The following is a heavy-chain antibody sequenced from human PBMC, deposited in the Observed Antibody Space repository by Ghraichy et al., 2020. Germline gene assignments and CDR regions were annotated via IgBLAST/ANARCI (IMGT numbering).Heavy chain of an antibody. CDR1: GGSISSHY. V-gene: IGHV4-59*11. CDR2: IYYSGST. J-gene: IGHJ6*03. CDR3: ARDLRIAARPPFYYYYMDV. Sequence: SETLSLTCTVSGGSISSHYWSWIRQPPGKGLEWIGYIYYSGSTNYNPSLKSRVTISVDTSKNQFSLKLSSVTAADTAVYYCARDLRIAARPPFYYYYMDVWGKGTTVTVSS. D-gene: IGHD6-6*01.